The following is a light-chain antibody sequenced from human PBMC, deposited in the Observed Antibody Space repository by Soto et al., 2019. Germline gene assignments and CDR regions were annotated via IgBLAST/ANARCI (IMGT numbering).Light chain of an antibody. CDR1: SSNIGAGYD. CDR3: QSYDSSLTVV. J-gene: IGLJ2*01. V-gene: IGLV1-40*01. CDR2: GNI. Sequence: QSVLTQPPSVSGAPGQRVTISGTVSSSNIGAGYDVHWYQQVPGTAPKLLIYGNINRPSGVPDRFSGSKSGTSASLAITGLQADDEADYYCQSYDSSLTVVFGGGTKLTVL.